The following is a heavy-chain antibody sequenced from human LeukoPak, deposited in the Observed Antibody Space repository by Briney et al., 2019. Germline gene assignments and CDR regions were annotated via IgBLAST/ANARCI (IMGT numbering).Heavy chain of an antibody. Sequence: PGGSLRLPCAASGFTFSDYSMNWVRQAPGKGLEWVSYIGANSAIYYADSVKGRFTISRDNDKNSLYLQMNSLRDEDTAVYYCARDLVYYSSGGTVDPWGQGTLVTVSS. V-gene: IGHV3-48*02. CDR3: ARDLVYYSSGGTVDP. CDR2: IGANSAI. CDR1: GFTFSDYS. J-gene: IGHJ5*02. D-gene: IGHD3-10*01.